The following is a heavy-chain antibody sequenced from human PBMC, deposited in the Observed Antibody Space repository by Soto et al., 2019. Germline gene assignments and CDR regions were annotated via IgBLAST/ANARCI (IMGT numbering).Heavy chain of an antibody. V-gene: IGHV4-34*01. CDR1: GGSFSGYY. D-gene: IGHD1-26*01. CDR3: ATITYSGSFDWFDP. CDR2: ISHSGVT. J-gene: IGHJ5*02. Sequence: SETLSLTCAVYGGSFSGYYWSWVRQPPEKGLEWIGEISHSGVTNYNPSLKSRVTISVDTSKNQFSLNLSSVTAADTAVYYCATITYSGSFDWFDPWGQGTLVTVSS.